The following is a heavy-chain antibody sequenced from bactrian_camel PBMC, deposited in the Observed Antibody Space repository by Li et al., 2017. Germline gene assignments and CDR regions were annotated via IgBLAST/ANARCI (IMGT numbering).Heavy chain of an antibody. CDR3: AASYRVFGLCSSADYAYDY. Sequence: HVQLVESGGDSVQAGGSLRLSCEVSAVGQSTYCMGWFRQAPGKEREGVASIDNEDDTRYGDAVKGRFTISVDNAKNMVYLQMDSLKPEDTALYYCAASYRVFGLCSSADYAYDYWGQGTQVTVS. V-gene: IGHV3S9*01. CDR2: IDNEDDT. J-gene: IGHJ4*01. D-gene: IGHD3*01. CDR1: AVGQSTYC.